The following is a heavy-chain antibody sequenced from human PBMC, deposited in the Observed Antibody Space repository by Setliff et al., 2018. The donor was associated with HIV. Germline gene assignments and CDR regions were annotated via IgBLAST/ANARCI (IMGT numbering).Heavy chain of an antibody. J-gene: IGHJ4*02. CDR2: ISPIFGTA. D-gene: IGHD4-17*01. Sequence: VASVKVSCKASGGTFSSNAISWVRQAPGQGLEWMGGISPIFGTAEYAQKFQGRVTITADEFTSTAYMELSSLRSEDTAVYYCARDNSDYGDSAYFDYWGQGTLVTVSS. CDR1: GGTFSSNA. V-gene: IGHV1-69*13. CDR3: ARDNSDYGDSAYFDY.